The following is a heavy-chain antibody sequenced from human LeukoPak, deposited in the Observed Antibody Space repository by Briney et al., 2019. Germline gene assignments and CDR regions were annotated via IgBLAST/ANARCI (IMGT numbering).Heavy chain of an antibody. Sequence: SETLSLTCTVSGGSISSGSYYWSWLRQPAGTGLEWIGRIYTSGSTNYNPSLKSRVTISVDTSKNQFSLKLSSVTAADTAGYYCARGHIASALFDYWGQGTLVTVSS. D-gene: IGHD2-21*01. CDR2: IYTSGST. CDR1: GGSISSGSYY. CDR3: ARGHIASALFDY. V-gene: IGHV4-61*02. J-gene: IGHJ4*02.